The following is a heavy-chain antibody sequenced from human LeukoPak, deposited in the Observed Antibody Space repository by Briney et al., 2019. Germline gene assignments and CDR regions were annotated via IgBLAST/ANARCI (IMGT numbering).Heavy chain of an antibody. D-gene: IGHD3-10*01. CDR3: ARRLWFGELWDAFDI. CDR2: IKQHGSEK. J-gene: IGHJ3*02. CDR1: GFTFSSYW. V-gene: IGHV3-7*01. Sequence: GGSLRLSCAASGFTFSSYWMSWVRQAPGKGLEWVANIKQHGSEKYYVDSVKGRFTVSRDNAKNSLYLQMNSLRAEDTAVYYCARRLWFGELWDAFDIWGQGTMVTVSS.